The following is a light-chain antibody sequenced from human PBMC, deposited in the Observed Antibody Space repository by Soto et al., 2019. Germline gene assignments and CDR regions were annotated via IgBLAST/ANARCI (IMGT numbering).Light chain of an antibody. CDR2: AAS. Sequence: SQSTHFSSSLSASVWDRMTIPLRASQSISSYLNWFQQKSGQAPKLLMNAASTLRSGVPSRFSASGSGTDFTLTISSLQTEDYATYYCQQSYNAPFNFGPGTKVDIK. J-gene: IGKJ3*01. CDR1: QSISSY. V-gene: IGKV1-39*01. CDR3: QQSYNAPFN.